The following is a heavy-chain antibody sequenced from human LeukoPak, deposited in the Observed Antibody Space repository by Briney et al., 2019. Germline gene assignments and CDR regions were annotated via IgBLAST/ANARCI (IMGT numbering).Heavy chain of an antibody. CDR1: GGSISSSSYY. D-gene: IGHD1-1*01. CDR2: ISGSGGST. Sequence: ETLSLTCTVSGGSISSSSYYWGWVRQAPGKGLEWVSAISGSGGSTYYADSVKGRFTISRDNSKNTLYLQMNSLRAEDTAVYYCAKDQTLWNENWFDPWGQGTLVTVSS. J-gene: IGHJ5*02. CDR3: AKDQTLWNENWFDP. V-gene: IGHV3-23*01.